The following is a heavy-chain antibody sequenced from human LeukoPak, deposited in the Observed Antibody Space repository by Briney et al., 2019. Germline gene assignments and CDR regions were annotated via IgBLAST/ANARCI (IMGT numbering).Heavy chain of an antibody. J-gene: IGHJ4*02. CDR2: IYYSGGS. Sequence: PSETLSLTCTVSGGSISSRSYYWGWIRQPPGKGLEWIGSIYYSGGSYYNPSLKSRLTISVDTSKNQFSLRLSSVTAADTAVYYCARPVSEFWSGGFDYRGQGTLVTVSS. V-gene: IGHV4-39*01. CDR3: ARPVSEFWSGGFDY. D-gene: IGHD3-3*01. CDR1: GGSISSRSYY.